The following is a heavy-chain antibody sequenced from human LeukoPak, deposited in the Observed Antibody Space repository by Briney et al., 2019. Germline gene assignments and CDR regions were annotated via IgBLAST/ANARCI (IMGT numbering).Heavy chain of an antibody. J-gene: IGHJ3*01. V-gene: IGHV3-33*01. Sequence: PGRSLRLSCAASGFTFSSYGMHWVRQAPGKGLEWVAVIWYDGSNKYYGDSVKGRFTISRDNSKKTLYLQMNSLRAEDTALYFCARDPNGDYIGAFDFLGQGTVVTVSS. CDR2: IWYDGSNK. CDR1: GFTFSSYG. CDR3: ARDPNGDYIGAFDF. D-gene: IGHD4-17*01.